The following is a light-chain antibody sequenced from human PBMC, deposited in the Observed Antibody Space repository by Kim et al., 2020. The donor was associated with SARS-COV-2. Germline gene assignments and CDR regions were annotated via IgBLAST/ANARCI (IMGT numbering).Light chain of an antibody. Sequence: SYELTQPPSVSVSPGQTATITCSGDKLGDKYVCWYQQKPGQSPVLVIYQDAKRPSGIPERISGSNSGDTATLTISGTQAMDEADYYCQAWDSTTVVFGGGTKLTV. V-gene: IGLV3-1*01. CDR2: QDA. CDR1: KLGDKY. J-gene: IGLJ2*01. CDR3: QAWDSTTVV.